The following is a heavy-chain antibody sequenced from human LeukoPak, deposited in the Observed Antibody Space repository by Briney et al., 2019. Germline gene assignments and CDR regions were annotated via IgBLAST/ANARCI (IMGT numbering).Heavy chain of an antibody. J-gene: IGHJ6*04. CDR2: TRSKANNHTT. CDR3: ARMTFGGMDV. Sequence: GGSLRLSRAASGITLSDQYMEWVRQTPGKGLEWVGRTRSKANNHTTEYAASVKGRFTISRDDSNNSLYLQMNSLKTEDTAVYYCARMTFGGMDVWGKGTTVTVSS. CDR1: GITLSDQY. V-gene: IGHV3-72*01. D-gene: IGHD3-16*01.